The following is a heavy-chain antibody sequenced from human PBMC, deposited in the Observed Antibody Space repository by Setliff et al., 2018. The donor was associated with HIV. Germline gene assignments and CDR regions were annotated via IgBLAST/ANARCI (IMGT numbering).Heavy chain of an antibody. Sequence: PSETLSLTCTVSGGSISSNNYYWGWIRQPPGKGLEWIGSIYYSGSTFYNPSLKSRLTISVDTSKNQFSLKLSSVTAADTAVYYCARSPPDIAVAGLLDYWGQGTLVTVSS. CDR1: GGSISSNNYY. J-gene: IGHJ4*02. D-gene: IGHD6-19*01. CDR2: IYYSGST. CDR3: ARSPPDIAVAGLLDY. V-gene: IGHV4-39*01.